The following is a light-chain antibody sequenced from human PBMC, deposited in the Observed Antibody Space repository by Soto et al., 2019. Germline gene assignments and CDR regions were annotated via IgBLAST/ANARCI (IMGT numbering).Light chain of an antibody. CDR1: SSDVGSYNF. CDR2: EVA. V-gene: IGLV2-8*01. CDR3: TSFAGNNNFV. J-gene: IGLJ2*01. Sequence: QSALTQPRSVSGSPGQSVTISCTGTSSDVGSYNFVSWYQLHPGKAPQLIIYEVAKRPSGVPDRFSGSKSGNTASLTVSGLQAEDEGDYYCTSFAGNNNFVFGGGTKLTVL.